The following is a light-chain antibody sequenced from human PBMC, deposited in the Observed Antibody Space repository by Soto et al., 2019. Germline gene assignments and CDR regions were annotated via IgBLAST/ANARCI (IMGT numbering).Light chain of an antibody. Sequence: QSVLTQPPSASGTPGQRVTISCSGSSSNFGSNYVYWYQQLPGTAPKLLIYRNNQRPSGVPDRFSASKSGTSASLAISGLRSEDEADYYCAAWDDSLSGWVFGGGTKVTVL. CDR3: AAWDDSLSGWV. V-gene: IGLV1-47*01. CDR1: SSNFGSNY. CDR2: RNN. J-gene: IGLJ3*02.